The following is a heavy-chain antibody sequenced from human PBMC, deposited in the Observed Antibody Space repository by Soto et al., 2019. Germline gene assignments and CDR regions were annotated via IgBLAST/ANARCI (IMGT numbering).Heavy chain of an antibody. V-gene: IGHV4-59*01. CDR2: IYYSGST. CDR1: GGSISSYY. Sequence: PSETLSITCTVSGGSISSYYWSWIRQPPGKGLEWIGYIYYSGSTNYNPSLKSRVTISVDTSKNQFSLKLSSVTAADTAVYYCARLLFGAANWFDPWGQGTLVTVSS. CDR3: ARLLFGAANWFDP. D-gene: IGHD3-10*01. J-gene: IGHJ5*02.